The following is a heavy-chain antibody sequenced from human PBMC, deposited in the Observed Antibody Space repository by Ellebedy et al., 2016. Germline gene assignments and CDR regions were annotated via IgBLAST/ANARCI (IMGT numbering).Heavy chain of an antibody. D-gene: IGHD4-17*01. Sequence: GESLKISCAASGFTFSSYGMDWVRQAPGKGLEWVAAIWYDGNNKDYADSVKGRFTISRDNSKNTLYLQMNSLRAEDTAVYYCARGHMTTVTTKMVDDWFDPWGQGTLVTVSS. V-gene: IGHV3-33*01. J-gene: IGHJ5*02. CDR3: ARGHMTTVTTKMVDDWFDP. CDR2: IWYDGNNK. CDR1: GFTFSSYG.